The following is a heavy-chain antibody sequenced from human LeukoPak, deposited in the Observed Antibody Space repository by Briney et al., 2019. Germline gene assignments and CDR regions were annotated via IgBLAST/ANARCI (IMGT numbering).Heavy chain of an antibody. CDR1: GGSISSYY. V-gene: IGHV4-4*07. Sequence: RTSETLSLTCTVSGGSISSYYWSWIRQPAGKGLEWIGRIYTSGSTNYDPSLKSRVTMSVDTSKNQFSLKLSSVTAADTAVYYCARRYSGYDYGYFDYWGQGTLVTVSS. CDR2: IYTSGST. J-gene: IGHJ4*02. CDR3: ARRYSGYDYGYFDY. D-gene: IGHD5-12*01.